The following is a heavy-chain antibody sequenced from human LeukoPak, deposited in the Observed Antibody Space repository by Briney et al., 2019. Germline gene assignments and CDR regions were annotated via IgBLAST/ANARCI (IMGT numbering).Heavy chain of an antibody. CDR3: ARDRVGAMDFDY. CDR1: GGSISSYH. CDR2: IYSSGST. D-gene: IGHD1-26*01. J-gene: IGHJ4*02. Sequence: SETLSLTCSVSGGSISSYHWSWIRQPAGKGLEWIGRIYSSGSTNYNPSLKSRDTIPGDKSKNQLSLKLSSVTAADTAVYYCARDRVGAMDFDYWGQGTLVTVSS. V-gene: IGHV4-4*07.